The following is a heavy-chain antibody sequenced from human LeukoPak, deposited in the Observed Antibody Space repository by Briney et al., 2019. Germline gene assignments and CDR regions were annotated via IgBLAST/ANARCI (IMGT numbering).Heavy chain of an antibody. CDR3: AKITMIVVPDGAFDI. V-gene: IGHV3-30*02. D-gene: IGHD3-22*01. J-gene: IGHJ3*02. Sequence: PGGSLRLSCAASGFTFSSYGMHWVRQAPGKGLEWVAFIRYDGSNKYYADSVKGRFTISRDNSKNTLYLQMNSLRAEDTAVYYCAKITMIVVPDGAFDIWGQGTMVTVSS. CDR2: IRYDGSNK. CDR1: GFTFSSYG.